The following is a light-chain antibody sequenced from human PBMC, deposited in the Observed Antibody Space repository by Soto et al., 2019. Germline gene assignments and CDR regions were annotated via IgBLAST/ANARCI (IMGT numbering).Light chain of an antibody. CDR2: AAS. CDR1: QSISSY. J-gene: IGKJ5*01. V-gene: IGKV1-39*01. CDR3: QQYYSYSIT. Sequence: IQMTQSPSSLSASVGDRVTITCRASQSISSYLNWYQQKPGKAPKLLIYAASSLQSGVPSRFSGSGSGTDFTLTISCLQSEDFATYYCQQYYSYSITFGQGTRLEIK.